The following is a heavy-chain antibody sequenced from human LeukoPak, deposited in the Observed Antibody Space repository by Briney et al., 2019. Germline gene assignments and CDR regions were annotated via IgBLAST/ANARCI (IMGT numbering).Heavy chain of an antibody. CDR2: IRYDGSNK. CDR1: RFTFSSYD. J-gene: IGHJ4*02. CDR3: AKDRGAYYYDSSGYGY. V-gene: IGHV3-30*02. Sequence: GGSLRLSCAASRFTFSSYDMHWVRQAPGKGLEWVAFIRYDGSNKYYADSVKGRFTISRDNSKNTLYLQMNSLRAEDTAVYYCAKDRGAYYYDSSGYGYWGQGTLVTVSS. D-gene: IGHD3-22*01.